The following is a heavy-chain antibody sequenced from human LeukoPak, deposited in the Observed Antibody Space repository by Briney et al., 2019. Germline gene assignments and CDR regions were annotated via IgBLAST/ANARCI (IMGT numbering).Heavy chain of an antibody. CDR1: GLNFDDSA. CDR2: ISADGGST. V-gene: IGHV3-43*02. J-gene: IGHJ4*02. CDR3: AKGSGKFDY. Sequence: AGGSLRLSCVASGLNFDDSAMHWVRQAPGKGLEWVSLISADGGSTFSADSVEGRFSISRDNSKNSLYLQMNSLRSEDTAMYYCAKGSGKFDYWGQGTLVAVSS.